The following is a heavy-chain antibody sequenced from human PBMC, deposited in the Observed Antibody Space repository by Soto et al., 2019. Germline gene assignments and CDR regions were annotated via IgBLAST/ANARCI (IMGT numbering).Heavy chain of an antibody. Sequence: QVQLQESGPGLVKPSETLSLTCTVSGGSVSSGCYYWSWIRQPPGKVLEWIGYIYYSGSTNYNPSLKSRVTISVDTSKNQSSLKLSSVTAEDTAVYYCARGSGPNDAFYIWGPGTMVTVSS. D-gene: IGHD2-15*01. CDR2: IYYSGST. J-gene: IGHJ3*02. CDR1: GGSVSSGCYY. V-gene: IGHV4-61*01. CDR3: ARGSGPNDAFYI.